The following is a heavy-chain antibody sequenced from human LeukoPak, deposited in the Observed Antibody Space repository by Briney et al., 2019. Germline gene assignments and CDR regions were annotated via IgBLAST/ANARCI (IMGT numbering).Heavy chain of an antibody. CDR3: ARSSKQLVGYDY. V-gene: IGHV1-3*03. J-gene: IGHJ4*02. Sequence: ASVKVSCKASGYTFTSYAMHWVRQAPGQRLEWMGWINAGNGNTKYSQEFQGRVTITRDTSASTAYMELSSLRSEDMAVYYCARSSKQLVGYDYWGQGTLVTVSS. CDR1: GYTFTSYA. D-gene: IGHD6-6*01. CDR2: INAGNGNT.